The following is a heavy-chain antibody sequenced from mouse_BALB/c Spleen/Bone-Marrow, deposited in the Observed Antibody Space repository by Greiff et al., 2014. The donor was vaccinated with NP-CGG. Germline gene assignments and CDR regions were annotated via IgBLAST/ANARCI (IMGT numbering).Heavy chain of an antibody. CDR1: GFSLTTYG. Sequence: QVQLKESGPGLVKPSQSLSITCTVSGFSLTTYGLHWVRQSPGKGLEWLGVIWSGGGTDYNAAFISRLIITKDNSKSQVFFKMNSLQTNDTAMYYCDRKGYTGYFDVWGAGTTVTVSS. J-gene: IGHJ1*01. CDR3: DRKGYTGYFDV. V-gene: IGHV2-2*02. D-gene: IGHD2-2*01. CDR2: IWSGGGT.